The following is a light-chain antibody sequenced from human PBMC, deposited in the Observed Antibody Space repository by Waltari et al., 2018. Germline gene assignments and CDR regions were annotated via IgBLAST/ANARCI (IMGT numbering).Light chain of an antibody. CDR2: DVS. CDR1: SSDVGFYNY. CDR3: NSYAGSSSWV. Sequence: QSALTQPASVSGSPGQSITISCTGTSSDVGFYNYVSWYQQHPGTAPKLMIYDVSGRPSGVSNRFSGSKSGNTASLTISGLQAEDEADYYCNSYAGSSSWVFGGGTKLTVL. V-gene: IGLV2-14*01. J-gene: IGLJ3*02.